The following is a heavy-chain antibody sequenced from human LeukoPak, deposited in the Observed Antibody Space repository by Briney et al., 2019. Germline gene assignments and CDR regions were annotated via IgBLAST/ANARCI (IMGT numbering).Heavy chain of an antibody. CDR3: ARTALDKYSRSWPNDF. CDR1: GGTFSSYA. V-gene: IGHV1-69*13. Sequence: ASVKVSCKASGGTFSSYAISWVRQAPGQGLEWMGGIIPIFGTANYAQKFQGRVTITADESTSTAYMELSSLRSEDTAVYYCARTALDKYSRSWPNDFWGQGTLVTVSS. D-gene: IGHD6-13*01. CDR2: IIPIFGTA. J-gene: IGHJ4*02.